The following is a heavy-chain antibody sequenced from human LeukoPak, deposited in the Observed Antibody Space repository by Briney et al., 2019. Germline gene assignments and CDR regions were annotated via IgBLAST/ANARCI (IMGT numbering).Heavy chain of an antibody. CDR1: GYTFTGYY. Sequence: ASVKVSCKASGYTFTGYYMHWVRQAPGQGLEWMGWINPNSGGTNYAQKFQGRVTMTRDTSISTAYMELSSLRSEDTAVYYCARGPNYDILTVSNWFDPWGQGTLVTVSS. V-gene: IGHV1-2*02. D-gene: IGHD3-9*01. J-gene: IGHJ5*02. CDR2: INPNSGGT. CDR3: ARGPNYDILTVSNWFDP.